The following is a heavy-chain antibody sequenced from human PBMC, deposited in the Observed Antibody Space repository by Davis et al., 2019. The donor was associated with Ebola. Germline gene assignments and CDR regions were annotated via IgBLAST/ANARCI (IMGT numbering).Heavy chain of an antibody. CDR2: IIPIFGTA. CDR1: GGTFSSYA. J-gene: IGHJ5*02. Sequence: AASVKVSCKASGGTFSSYAISWVRQAPGQGLEWMGGIIPIFGTANYAQKFQGRVTITADKSTSTAYMELSSLRSEDTAVYYCARALSPSGSSWINWFDPWGQGTLVTVSS. V-gene: IGHV1-69*06. CDR3: ARALSPSGSSWINWFDP. D-gene: IGHD6-13*01.